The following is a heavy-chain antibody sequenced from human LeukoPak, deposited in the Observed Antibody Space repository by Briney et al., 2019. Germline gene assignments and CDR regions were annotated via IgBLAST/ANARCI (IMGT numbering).Heavy chain of an antibody. Sequence: GGSLRLSCAASGFSFSSSAMSWVRQAPGKGLEWVSGISGGAGSTYYADALKGRFTISRDNSKNTLYLQMNNLRAEDTAVYYCAKDGAWLRFDDWGQGILVTVSS. CDR3: AKDGAWLRFDD. J-gene: IGHJ4*02. CDR1: GFSFSSSA. CDR2: ISGGAGST. V-gene: IGHV3-23*01. D-gene: IGHD5-12*01.